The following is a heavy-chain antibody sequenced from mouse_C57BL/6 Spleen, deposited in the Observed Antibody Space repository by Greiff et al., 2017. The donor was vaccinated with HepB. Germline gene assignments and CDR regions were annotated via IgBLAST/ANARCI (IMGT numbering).Heavy chain of an antibody. V-gene: IGHV5-9*01. CDR2: ISGGGGNT. J-gene: IGHJ2*01. D-gene: IGHD2-4*01. CDR3: ARPTGYDYDVGYFDY. Sequence: LVESGGGLVKPGGSLKLSCAASGFTFSSYTMSWVRQTPEKRLEWVATISGGGGNTYYPDSVKGRFTISRDNAKNTLYLQMSSLRSEDTALYYCARPTGYDYDVGYFDYWGQGTTLTVSS. CDR1: GFTFSSYT.